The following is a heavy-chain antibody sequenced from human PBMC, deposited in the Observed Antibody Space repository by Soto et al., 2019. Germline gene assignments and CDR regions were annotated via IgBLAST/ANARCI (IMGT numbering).Heavy chain of an antibody. D-gene: IGHD6-19*01. J-gene: IGHJ4*02. CDR1: GFTFSSYA. Sequence: EVQLLESGGGLVQPGGSLRLSCAASGFTFSSYAMSWVRQAPGKGLEWVSAISGSGGSTYYADSVKGRFTISRDNSKNTLYLQMNSLRAEDTAVYYCARDSSGWYGYFDYWGQGTLVTVSS. V-gene: IGHV3-23*01. CDR3: ARDSSGWYGYFDY. CDR2: ISGSGGST.